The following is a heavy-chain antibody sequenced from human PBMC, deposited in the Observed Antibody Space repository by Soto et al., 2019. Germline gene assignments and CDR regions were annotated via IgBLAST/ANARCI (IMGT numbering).Heavy chain of an antibody. Sequence: ASVKVSCKASGYTLTSYAMHWVRQEPGQRLEWMGWINAGNGNTKYSQKFQGRVTITRDTSASTAYMELSSLRSEDTAVYYCARDGEWLRAKATDYWGEGTLVTVSS. CDR3: ARDGEWLRAKATDY. V-gene: IGHV1-3*01. D-gene: IGHD5-12*01. CDR1: GYTLTSYA. J-gene: IGHJ4*02. CDR2: INAGNGNT.